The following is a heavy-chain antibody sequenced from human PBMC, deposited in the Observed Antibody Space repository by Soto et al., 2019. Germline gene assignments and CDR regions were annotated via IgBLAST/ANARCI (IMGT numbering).Heavy chain of an antibody. CDR1: GGSISSYY. V-gene: IGHV4-59*08. Sequence: QVQLQESGPGLVKPSETLSLTCTVSGGSISSYYWSWIRQPPGKGLEWIGYIYYSGSTNYNPSLXRXAXIXXDTSKNQFSLKLSSVTAADTAVYYCARARGGYFDYWGQGTLVTVSS. CDR2: IYYSGST. J-gene: IGHJ4*02. CDR3: ARARGGYFDY.